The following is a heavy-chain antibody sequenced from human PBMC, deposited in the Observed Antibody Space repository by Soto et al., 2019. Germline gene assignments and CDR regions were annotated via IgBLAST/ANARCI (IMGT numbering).Heavy chain of an antibody. V-gene: IGHV3-21*01. CDR2: ISSSSSYI. CDR1: GFAFSSYS. D-gene: IGHD4-4*01. CDR3: SAMTTVTSDY. J-gene: IGHJ4*02. Sequence: EVQLVESAGGLVKPGGSLRLSCAASGFAFSSYSVNGVLQAPGKGLERVSSISSSSSYIDYADSVKGRFNISRDKAKNSLYMQMNSLRAEDTAVYYWSAMTTVTSDYGGQGTLVTVSS.